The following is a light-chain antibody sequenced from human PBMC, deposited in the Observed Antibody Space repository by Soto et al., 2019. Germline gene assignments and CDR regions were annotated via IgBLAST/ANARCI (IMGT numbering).Light chain of an antibody. CDR1: QDIRSS. V-gene: IGKV3-15*01. CDR3: QQDSSWPLT. CDR2: GAS. J-gene: IGKJ4*01. Sequence: EIVMTQSPATLSVSPGERVTLSCRASQDIRSSLAWYQQKPGQAPRLLIYGASIRATGVPATFSGSGSGTVFTLSISSLQSEHLGVYYCQQDSSWPLTFGGGTKVEIK.